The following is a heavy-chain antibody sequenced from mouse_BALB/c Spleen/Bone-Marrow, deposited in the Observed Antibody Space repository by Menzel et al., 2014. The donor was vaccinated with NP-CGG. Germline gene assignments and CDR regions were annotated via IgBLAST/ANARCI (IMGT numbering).Heavy chain of an antibody. J-gene: IGHJ2*02. CDR3: ARGGTTVASDY. D-gene: IGHD1-1*01. CDR1: GYTFTNYW. CDR2: IEPSDSYT. V-gene: IGHV1-69*02. Sequence: QVQLQQPGAEVVKPRASVKVSCKASGYTFTNYWMQWVKQRPGQGLEWIGEIEPSDSYTNYNQDFKGKATLTVDKSSSTAYMQLSSLTSEDSAVYYCARGGTTVASDYWGQGTSLTVSS.